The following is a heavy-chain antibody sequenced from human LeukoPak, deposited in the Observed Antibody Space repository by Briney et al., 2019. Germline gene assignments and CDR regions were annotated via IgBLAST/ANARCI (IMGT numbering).Heavy chain of an antibody. J-gene: IGHJ1*01. CDR1: GFIFSNYG. V-gene: IGHV3-33*06. CDR3: AKDLVVNSRGYFQH. D-gene: IGHD2-15*01. CDR2: IWYDGSNK. Sequence: GGSLRLSCAASGFIFSNYGMHWVRQAPGQGLEWVAVIWYDGSNKYYADSVKGRFTISRDNSKNTLYLQMNSLRAEDTAVYYCAKDLVVNSRGYFQHWGQGTLVTVSS.